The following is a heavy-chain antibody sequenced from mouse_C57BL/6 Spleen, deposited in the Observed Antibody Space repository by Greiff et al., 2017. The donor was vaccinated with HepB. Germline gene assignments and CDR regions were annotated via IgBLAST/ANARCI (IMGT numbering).Heavy chain of an antibody. Sequence: VQLQQSGAELVRPGASVKLSCTASGFNIKDYYMHWVKQRPEQGLEWIGRIDPEDGDTEYAPKFQGKATMTADSSSNTAYLQLSSLTSEDTAVYYCTTAYSNYVGDYWGQGTTLTVSS. CDR1: GFNIKDYY. CDR2: IDPEDGDT. V-gene: IGHV14-1*01. D-gene: IGHD2-5*01. J-gene: IGHJ2*01. CDR3: TTAYSNYVGDY.